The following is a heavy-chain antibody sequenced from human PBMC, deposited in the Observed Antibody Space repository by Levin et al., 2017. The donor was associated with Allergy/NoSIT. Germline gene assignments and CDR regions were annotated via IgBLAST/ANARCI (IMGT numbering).Heavy chain of an antibody. CDR2: INHSGST. V-gene: IGHV4-34*01. Sequence: PSETLSLTCAVYGGSFSGYYWSWIRQPPGKGLEWIGEINHSGSTNYNPSLKSRVTISVDTSKNQFSLKLSSVTAADTAVYYCAISPSSWRGRYFDYWGQGTLVTVSS. D-gene: IGHD6-6*01. CDR3: AISPSSWRGRYFDY. CDR1: GGSFSGYY. J-gene: IGHJ4*02.